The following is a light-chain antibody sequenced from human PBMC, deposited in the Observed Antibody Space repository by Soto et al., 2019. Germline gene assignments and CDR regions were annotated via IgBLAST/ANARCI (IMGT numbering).Light chain of an antibody. CDR2: GAS. V-gene: IGKV3D-15*01. CDR3: QQFRKWPWT. Sequence: IVLTHSPDTLSLSPGYRVTLSCRASQSISIDLAWYQHKPGQAPRLLSHGASTRATGVPARISGSGSVTEFTLTTSSLQSEDFAVYYCQQFRKWPWTFGQGTKVDIK. CDR1: QSISID. J-gene: IGKJ1*01.